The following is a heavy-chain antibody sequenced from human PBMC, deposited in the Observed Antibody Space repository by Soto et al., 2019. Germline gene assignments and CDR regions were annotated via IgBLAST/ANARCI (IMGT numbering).Heavy chain of an antibody. D-gene: IGHD6-6*01. CDR1: GFTFSDDY. Sequence: KPGGSLRLFCAASGFTFSDDYMAWFRQISERGLEWLAYISHRSLTIYHARSVKDRFTISRNDATHSLYLQLNSLRVEDTAVYFCARGGGSSPFDYWGQGTVVPVSS. CDR2: ISHRSLTI. V-gene: IGHV3-11*01. J-gene: IGHJ4*02. CDR3: ARGGGSSPFDY.